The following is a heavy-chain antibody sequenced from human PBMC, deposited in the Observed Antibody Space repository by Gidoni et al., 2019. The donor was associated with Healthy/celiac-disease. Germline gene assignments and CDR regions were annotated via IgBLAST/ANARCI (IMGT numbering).Heavy chain of an antibody. D-gene: IGHD3-22*01. CDR1: GGSISSGGYY. CDR2: IYYSGST. CDR3: AREVEGYYDSSARPHWYFDL. J-gene: IGHJ2*01. Sequence: QVQLQEAGPGLVKPSRTLSLTCTFSGGSISSGGYYVSWIRQHPGKGLEWIGYIYYSGSTYYNPSLKSRVTISVDTSKNQFSLKLSSVTAADTAVYYCAREVEGYYDSSARPHWYFDLWGRGTLVTVSS. V-gene: IGHV4-31*03.